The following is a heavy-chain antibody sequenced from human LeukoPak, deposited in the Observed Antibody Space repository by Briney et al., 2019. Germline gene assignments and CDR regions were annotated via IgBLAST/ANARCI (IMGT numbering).Heavy chain of an antibody. CDR2: IYYSGST. D-gene: IGHD3-22*01. CDR3: ASDGGYDGSGYYGY. CDR1: GGSISSYY. J-gene: IGHJ4*02. V-gene: IGHV4-59*01. Sequence: SETLSLTCTVSGGSISSYYWSWIRQPPGKGLEWIGYIYYSGSTNYNPSLKSRVTISVDTSKNQFSLKLSSVTAADTAVYYCASDGGYDGSGYYGYWGQGTLVTVSS.